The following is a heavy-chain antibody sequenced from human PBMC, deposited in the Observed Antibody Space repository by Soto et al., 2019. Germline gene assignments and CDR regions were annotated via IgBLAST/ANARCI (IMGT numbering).Heavy chain of an antibody. CDR1: GGSVTNSSYY. CDR2: VYYRGRS. CDR3: VSQRTTVPTQAYFDY. Sequence: SETLSLTCTVSGGSVTNSSYYWGWIRQSPGKGLEWIGSVYYRGRSYSKSSVKSRVTISVDTSKNRFSLSLNSVTASDTAVYFCVSQRTTVPTQAYFDYWGPGALVTVSS. J-gene: IGHJ4*02. D-gene: IGHD4-17*01. V-gene: IGHV4-39*01.